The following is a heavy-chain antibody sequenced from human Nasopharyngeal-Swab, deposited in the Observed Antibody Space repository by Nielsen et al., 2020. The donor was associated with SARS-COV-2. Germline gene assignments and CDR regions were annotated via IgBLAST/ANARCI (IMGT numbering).Heavy chain of an antibody. CDR1: GFTFSSYS. V-gene: IGHV3-21*01. CDR3: ARDLAEPGIVVVVAATQTSYYYGMDV. CDR2: ISSSSSYI. D-gene: IGHD2-15*01. Sequence: GGSLRLSCAASGFTFSSYSMNWVRQAPGKGLEWVSSISSSSSYIYYADSVKGRFTISRGNAKNSLYLQMNSLRAEDTAVYYCARDLAEPGIVVVVAATQTSYYYGMDVWGQGTTVTVSS. J-gene: IGHJ6*02.